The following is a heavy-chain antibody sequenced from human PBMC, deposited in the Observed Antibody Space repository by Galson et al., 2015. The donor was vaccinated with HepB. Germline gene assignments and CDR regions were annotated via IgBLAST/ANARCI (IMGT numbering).Heavy chain of an antibody. CDR3: AHSLTHYDFWGGYQSRYNWFDT. J-gene: IGHJ5*02. CDR1: GFSLSSNGVG. CDR2: IYWDNKK. D-gene: IGHD3-3*01. V-gene: IGHV2-5*02. Sequence: PALVKPTQTLTLTCTFSGFSLSSNGVGVGWIRQPPGKALEWLALIYWDNKKNHSPSLKSRLTITKDTSKNQVVLTMTDMDPVDTGTYYCAHSLTHYDFWGGYQSRYNWFDTWGQGTLVTVSS.